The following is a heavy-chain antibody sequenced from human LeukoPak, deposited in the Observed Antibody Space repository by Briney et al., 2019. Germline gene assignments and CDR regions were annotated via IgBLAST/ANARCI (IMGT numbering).Heavy chain of an antibody. Sequence: KASETLSLTCTVSVGSISSYYWSWIRQPPGKGLEWIGYIYYSGSTNYNPSLKSRVTISVDTSKNQFSLKLSSVTAADTAVYYCARRRSAYDSSGSFDYWGQGTLVTVSS. J-gene: IGHJ4*02. V-gene: IGHV4-59*08. CDR1: VGSISSYY. CDR3: ARRRSAYDSSGSFDY. CDR2: IYYSGST. D-gene: IGHD3-22*01.